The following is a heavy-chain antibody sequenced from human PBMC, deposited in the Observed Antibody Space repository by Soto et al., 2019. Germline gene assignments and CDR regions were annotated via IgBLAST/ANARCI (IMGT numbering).Heavy chain of an antibody. V-gene: IGHV3-30-3*01. CDR2: ISYDGSKK. D-gene: IGHD3-10*01. Sequence: QVQLVESGGGVVQPGRSLRLSCAASGFTFSSYAMHWVRQAPGKGLEWVAVISYDGSKKYYADSVKGRFTISRDNSKNTLYLQMNSLGAEDTAVYHCARDPGSYFDYWGQGTLVTVSS. CDR3: ARDPGSYFDY. J-gene: IGHJ4*02. CDR1: GFTFSSYA.